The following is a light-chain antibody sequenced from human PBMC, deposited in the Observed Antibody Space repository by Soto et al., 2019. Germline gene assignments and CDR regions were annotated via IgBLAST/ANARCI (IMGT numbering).Light chain of an antibody. V-gene: IGLV2-23*01. CDR1: SSDVGSYNL. Sequence: QSALTQPASVSGSPGQSITISCTGTSSDVGSYNLVSWYQQHPGKAPKLMIYEGGKRPSGVSDRFSGSKSGNTASLTISGLQAEDEADYYCCTYAGGTTWVFGGGTKRTVL. CDR3: CTYAGGTTWV. J-gene: IGLJ3*02. CDR2: EGG.